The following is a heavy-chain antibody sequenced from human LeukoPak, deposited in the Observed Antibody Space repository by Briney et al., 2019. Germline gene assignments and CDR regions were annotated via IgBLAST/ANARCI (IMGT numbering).Heavy chain of an antibody. D-gene: IGHD3-16*01. V-gene: IGHV1-24*01. CDR1: GYTRTELS. J-gene: IGHJ3*02. Sequence: ASVKVSCKVSGYTRTELSMHWVRQAPGKGLEWMGGFDPEDGETIYAQKFQGRVTMTEGTSTDTAYMELSSLRSEDTAVYYCATSTPRMIRQDAFDIWGQGTTVTVSS. CDR3: ATSTPRMIRQDAFDI. CDR2: FDPEDGET.